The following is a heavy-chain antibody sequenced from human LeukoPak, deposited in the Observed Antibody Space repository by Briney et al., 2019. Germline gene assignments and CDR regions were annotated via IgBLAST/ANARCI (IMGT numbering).Heavy chain of an antibody. V-gene: IGHV3-74*03. D-gene: IGHD6-19*01. Sequence: GGSLRLSCAASGFTFSSYWMQWVRQAPGKGLVWVSRINSDGSSTTYADSVKGRFTISRDNAKNTLYLQMNSLRAEDTAVYYCAKDLAVADFDYWGQGSLVTVSS. J-gene: IGHJ4*02. CDR2: INSDGSST. CDR1: GFTFSSYW. CDR3: AKDLAVADFDY.